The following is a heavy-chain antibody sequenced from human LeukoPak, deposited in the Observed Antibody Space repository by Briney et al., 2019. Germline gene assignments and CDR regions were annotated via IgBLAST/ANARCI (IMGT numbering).Heavy chain of an antibody. D-gene: IGHD3-3*01. Sequence: PGGSLRLSCAASGFTFDDYAMHWVRQAPGKGLEWVSGISWNSGSIGYADSVKGRFTISRDNAKNSLYLQMNSLRAEDTALYYCAGAWSQTDGGEPFDYWGQGTLVTVSS. CDR3: AGAWSQTDGGEPFDY. V-gene: IGHV3-9*01. J-gene: IGHJ4*02. CDR2: ISWNSGSI. CDR1: GFTFDDYA.